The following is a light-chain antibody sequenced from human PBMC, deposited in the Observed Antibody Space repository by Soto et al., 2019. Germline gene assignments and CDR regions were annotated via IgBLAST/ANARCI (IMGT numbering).Light chain of an antibody. V-gene: IGLV2-14*01. Sequence: QSALTQPASVSGSPGQSITISCTGTSSDLGGYNFVSWYQHHPGKAPKLMIYQVSNRPSGVSNRFSGSKSGNTVSLTISGLQAEDEADYYCCSYTSSSDVVFGGGTKVTVL. CDR3: CSYTSSSDVV. J-gene: IGLJ2*01. CDR1: SSDLGGYNF. CDR2: QVS.